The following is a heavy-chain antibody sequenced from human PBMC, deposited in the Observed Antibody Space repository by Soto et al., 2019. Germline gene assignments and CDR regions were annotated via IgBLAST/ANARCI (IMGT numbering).Heavy chain of an antibody. CDR1: GFTFSSYY. D-gene: IGHD3-10*01. CDR2: ISPSSSFL. CDR3: ARVGTDYGSGSPYYSDY. V-gene: IGHV3-21*06. J-gene: IGHJ4*02. Sequence: GGSLRLSCAASGFTFSSYYMNWVRQAPGRGLEWVSSISPSSSFLNYADSVKGRFTISRDNAKSSVNLQMNSLRGEDTAVYYCARVGTDYGSGSPYYSDYWGQGTLVTVSS.